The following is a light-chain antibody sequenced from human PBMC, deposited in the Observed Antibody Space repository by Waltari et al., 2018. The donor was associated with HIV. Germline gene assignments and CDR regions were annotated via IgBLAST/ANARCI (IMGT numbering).Light chain of an antibody. V-gene: IGLV2-14*01. CDR1: SSDVGAYDY. CDR2: EVS. Sequence: QSALTQPASVSASPGQSITISCTGTSSDVGAYDYVSWYQYHPGKAPKLMISEVSRRPSWVSIRFSGSKSGNTASLTISGLQAEDEADYYCCSYTSSGTLVFGGGTKLTVL. CDR3: CSYTSSGTLV. J-gene: IGLJ2*01.